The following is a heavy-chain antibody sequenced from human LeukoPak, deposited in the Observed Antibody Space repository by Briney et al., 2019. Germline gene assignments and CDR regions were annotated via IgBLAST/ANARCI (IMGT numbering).Heavy chain of an antibody. CDR1: GFTFSSYA. J-gene: IGHJ4*02. D-gene: IGHD2-2*01. V-gene: IGHV3-23*01. CDR3: AKVGQGVVVVPAAPVSY. Sequence: PGASLRLSCAASGFTFSSYAMSWVRQAPGKGLEWVSAISGSGGSTHYADSVKGRFTIPRDNSKNTLYLQMNSLRAEDTAVYYCAKVGQGVVVVPAAPVSYWGQGTLVTVSS. CDR2: ISGSGGST.